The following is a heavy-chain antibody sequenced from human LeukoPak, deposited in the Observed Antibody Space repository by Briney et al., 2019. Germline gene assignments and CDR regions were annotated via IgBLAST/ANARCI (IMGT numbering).Heavy chain of an antibody. CDR2: IYHSGST. J-gene: IGHJ5*02. CDR3: AREKTLRMVYATNWFDP. Sequence: PSQTLSLTCAVSGGSISSGGYFWSWIRQPPGKVLEWIGYIYHSGSTYYNPSLKSRVTISGDSSENQCSLKLSSVTAADTAVYYCAREKTLRMVYATNWFDPWGQGTLVTVSS. D-gene: IGHD2-8*01. CDR1: GGSISSGGYF. V-gene: IGHV4-30-2*01.